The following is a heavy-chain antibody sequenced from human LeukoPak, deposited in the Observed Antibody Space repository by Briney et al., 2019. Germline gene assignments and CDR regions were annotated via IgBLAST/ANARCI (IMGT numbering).Heavy chain of an antibody. J-gene: IGHJ4*02. CDR3: ARHPDYYGSGSYYVDY. D-gene: IGHD3-10*01. CDR2: IYPGDSDT. Sequence: PGESLKISCKGSGYSFTSYWIGWVRQMPGKGLEWMGIIYPGDSDTRYSPSFQGQVTISADKSISTAYLQWSSLKASDTAIYYCARHPDYYGSGSYYVDYWGQGTLVTVSS. V-gene: IGHV5-51*01. CDR1: GYSFTSYW.